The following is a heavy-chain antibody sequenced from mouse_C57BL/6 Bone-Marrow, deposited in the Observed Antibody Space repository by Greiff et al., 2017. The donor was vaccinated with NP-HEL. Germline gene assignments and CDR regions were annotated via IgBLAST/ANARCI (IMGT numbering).Heavy chain of an antibody. CDR2: IYPRSGNT. D-gene: IGHD2-3*01. J-gene: IGHJ4*01. V-gene: IGHV1-81*01. CDR3: ARYDRPFYAVGY. Sequence: VQLQQSGAELARPGASVKLSCTASGYNFTSYGISWVKQRTEQGLEWIGEIYPRSGNTYYNAKFKGKATMTADTSSSTAYMELRSLTSEDSAVYVFARYDRPFYAVGYWGQGTSLTVSS. CDR1: GYNFTSYG.